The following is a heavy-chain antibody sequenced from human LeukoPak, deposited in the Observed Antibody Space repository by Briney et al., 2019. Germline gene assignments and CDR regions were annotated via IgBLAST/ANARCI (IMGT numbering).Heavy chain of an antibody. V-gene: IGHV3-21*01. J-gene: IGHJ4*02. Sequence: GGSLRLSCAASGFTFSSYSMTWVRQAPGKGLEWVSSISSSSSYIYYADSVKGRFTISRDNAKNSLYLQMNSLRAEDTAVYYCARSRSGFYFDYWGQGTLVTVSS. CDR3: ARSRSGFYFDY. CDR2: ISSSSSYI. CDR1: GFTFSSYS.